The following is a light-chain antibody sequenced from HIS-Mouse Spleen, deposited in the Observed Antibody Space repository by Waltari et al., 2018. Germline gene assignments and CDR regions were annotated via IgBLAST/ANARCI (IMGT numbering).Light chain of an antibody. CDR1: QSVLYSSNNKNY. CDR2: WAS. CDR3: QQYYGTPWT. J-gene: IGKJ1*01. Sequence: DIVMTQSPDSLAVSLGERATINCKSSQSVLYSSNNKNYLAWYQQNPGQPPKLLIYWASTRESWVPDRFSGSGSGTDFTLTISSLQAEDVAVYYCQQYYGTPWTFGQGTKVEIK. V-gene: IGKV4-1*01.